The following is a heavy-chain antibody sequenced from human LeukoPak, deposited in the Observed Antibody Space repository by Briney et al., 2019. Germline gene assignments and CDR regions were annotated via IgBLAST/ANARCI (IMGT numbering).Heavy chain of an antibody. CDR2: ISYSGTT. J-gene: IGHJ4*02. Sequence: PSETLSLTCSVSGGSISGYYWSWIRQPPGKGLECIGYISYSGTTHYNPSLKSRVTISVDTSKNQFSLKLSSVTAADTAVYYCARVDYYDSSGYHPYFDYWGQGTLVTVSS. V-gene: IGHV4-59*12. CDR1: GGSISGYY. CDR3: ARVDYYDSSGYHPYFDY. D-gene: IGHD3-22*01.